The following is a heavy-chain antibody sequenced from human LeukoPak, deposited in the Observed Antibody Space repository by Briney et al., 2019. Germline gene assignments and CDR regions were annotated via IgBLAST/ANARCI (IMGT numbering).Heavy chain of an antibody. J-gene: IGHJ4*02. Sequence: GGSLRLSCAASGLTFSSYAMSWVRQAPGKGLEWVSAISGSGGSTYYADSVKGRFIISRDNSKNMVYLQMNSLRAEDTALYYCARGDRAASGYDSWGQGTLVTVSS. CDR3: ARGDRAASGYDS. D-gene: IGHD3-22*01. CDR1: GLTFSSYA. CDR2: ISGSGGST. V-gene: IGHV3-23*01.